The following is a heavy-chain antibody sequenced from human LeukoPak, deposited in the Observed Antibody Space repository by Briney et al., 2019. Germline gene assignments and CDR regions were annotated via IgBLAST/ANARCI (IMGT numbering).Heavy chain of an antibody. J-gene: IGHJ4*02. CDR1: GGSISSYY. CDR2: ISDIGSI. CDR3: AGHHPRNTVDF. D-gene: IGHD2/OR15-2a*01. Sequence: PSETLSLTCTVSGGSISSYYWSWIRQPPGKGLEWIAYISDIGSINYNPSLKSRVTISLDTSKNQFSLKLSSVTADTAVYYCAGHHPRNTVDFWGQGTLVTVSS. V-gene: IGHV4-59*08.